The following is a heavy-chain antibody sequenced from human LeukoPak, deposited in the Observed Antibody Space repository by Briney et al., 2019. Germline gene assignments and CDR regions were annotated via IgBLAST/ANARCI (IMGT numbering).Heavy chain of an antibody. CDR3: ARDRLYSSSSEDY. J-gene: IGHJ4*02. V-gene: IGHV3-53*01. D-gene: IGHD6-6*01. CDR2: IYSGGST. CDR1: GFTVSSTY. Sequence: GGSLRLSCAASGFTVSSTYMSWVRQAPGKGLEWVSVIYSGGSTYYADSVRGRFTISRDNSKNTLYLQMNSLRAEDTAVYYCARDRLYSSSSEDYWGQGTLVTVSS.